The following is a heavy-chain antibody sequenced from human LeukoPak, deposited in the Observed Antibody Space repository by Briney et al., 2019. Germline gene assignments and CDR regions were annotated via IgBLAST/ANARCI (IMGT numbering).Heavy chain of an antibody. CDR2: IIPIFGTA. Sequence: GASVKVSCKASGGTFSSYAISWVRQAPGQGLEWMGGIIPIFGTANYAQKYQARVTMTTDTSTSTACMELRSLRSDDTAVYYCARVAAAGTSGVDYWGQGTLVTVSS. CDR3: ARVAAAGTSGVDY. V-gene: IGHV1-69*05. J-gene: IGHJ4*02. CDR1: GGTFSSYA. D-gene: IGHD6-13*01.